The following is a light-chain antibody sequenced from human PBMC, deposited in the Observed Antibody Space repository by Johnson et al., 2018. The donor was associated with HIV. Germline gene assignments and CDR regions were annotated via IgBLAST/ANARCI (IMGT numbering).Light chain of an antibody. CDR2: DNN. V-gene: IGLV1-51*01. Sequence: QAVLTQPPSVSAAPGQTVTISCSGSSSNVGSSFVSWYRQVPGTAPKLLIYDNNKRPSGIPDRFSGSKSGPSDTLGITGLQTGDEADYYCGTWDSSLSAYVFGTGTKVTVL. J-gene: IGLJ1*01. CDR3: GTWDSSLSAYV. CDR1: SSNVGSSF.